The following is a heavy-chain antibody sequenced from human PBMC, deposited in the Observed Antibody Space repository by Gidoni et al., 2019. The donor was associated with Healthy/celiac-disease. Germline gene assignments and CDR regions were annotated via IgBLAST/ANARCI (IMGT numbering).Heavy chain of an antibody. CDR3: AREIVVRFLVGGMDV. Sequence: QVQLVESGGGLVKPGGSLRLSCEASGFTFSDYYMSWIRQAPGKGLDWFSYISRSSSHTNYADSVKGRFTISRDNAKNSLYLQINSLRAEDTAVYYCAREIVVRFLVGGMDVWGQGTTVTVSS. CDR1: GFTFSDYY. D-gene: IGHD3-3*01. V-gene: IGHV3-11*06. CDR2: ISRSSSHT. J-gene: IGHJ6*02.